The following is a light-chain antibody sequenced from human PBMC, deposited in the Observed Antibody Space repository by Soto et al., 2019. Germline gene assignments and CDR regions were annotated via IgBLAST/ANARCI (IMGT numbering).Light chain of an antibody. Sequence: AVQMTQSPSSLSASVGDRVTITCRASQAIRSDLGWYQNKPGKVPKLLIYAASNLQSGVPSRFIGSGYGTDFTLTISSLQPEDFATYYCLQNYNFPLTFGQGTKVEI. V-gene: IGKV1-6*01. CDR1: QAIRSD. CDR3: LQNYNFPLT. J-gene: IGKJ1*01. CDR2: AAS.